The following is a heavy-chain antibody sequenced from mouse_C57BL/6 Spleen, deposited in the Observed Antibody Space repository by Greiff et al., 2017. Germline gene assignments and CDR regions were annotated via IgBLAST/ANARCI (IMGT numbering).Heavy chain of an antibody. D-gene: IGHD1-1*01. Sequence: VQLQQSGAELVKPGASVKLSCKASGYTFTSYWMHWVKQRPGQGLEWIGMIHPNSGSTNYNEKFKSKATLTVDKSSSTAYMQLSSLTSEDSAFYYCARAEDYYGSSSYCYAMDYWGRGTSVTVSS. J-gene: IGHJ4*01. CDR3: ARAEDYYGSSSYCYAMDY. V-gene: IGHV1-64*01. CDR2: IHPNSGST. CDR1: GYTFTSYW.